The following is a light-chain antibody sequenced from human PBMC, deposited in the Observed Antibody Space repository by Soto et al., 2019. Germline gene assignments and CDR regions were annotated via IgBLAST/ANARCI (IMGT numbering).Light chain of an antibody. Sequence: HCGLTQPPSMSGATCQPVTISRIGSSSNIGAQYGVHSYQQLPGAAPKLLIDGNSHRPSGVRDRFSGLKSGTSASLATTGLPAEYGAEDYCQVYNNSLSVYVFGAGSKGTGL. CDR3: QVYNNSLSVYV. J-gene: IGLJ1*01. CDR2: GNS. CDR1: SSNIGAQYG. V-gene: IGLV1-40*01.